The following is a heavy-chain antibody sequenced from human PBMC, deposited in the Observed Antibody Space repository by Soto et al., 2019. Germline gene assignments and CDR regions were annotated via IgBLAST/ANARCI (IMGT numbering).Heavy chain of an antibody. CDR1: GDSIRSSNYY. CDR3: ARHTYSWAGNWFDP. Sequence: PSETLSLTCTVSGDSIRSSNYYWVWNRLPPGKGLEWIGSIYYSGSAYYNPSLNSRVTISVDTSKNQFSLKLSSVTAADTAVYYCARHTYSWAGNWFDPWGQGNLVTVSS. V-gene: IGHV4-39*01. D-gene: IGHD4-4*01. J-gene: IGHJ5*02. CDR2: IYYSGSA.